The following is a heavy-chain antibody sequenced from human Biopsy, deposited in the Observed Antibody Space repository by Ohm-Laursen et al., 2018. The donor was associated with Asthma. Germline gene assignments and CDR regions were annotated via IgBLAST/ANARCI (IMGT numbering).Heavy chain of an antibody. CDR1: GYSLTDLS. J-gene: IGHJ4*02. V-gene: IGHV1-24*01. Sequence: SVKVSCKISGYSLTDLSMHWVRQAPGRGLEWMGGHDHEEGGTVNARRFQGRVTMTEDTSTVTAYMELSSLSSDDTAVYYCASDFPKDYVRYNFQFWGQGTLVTVSS. D-gene: IGHD4-17*01. CDR3: ASDFPKDYVRYNFQF. CDR2: HDHEEGGT.